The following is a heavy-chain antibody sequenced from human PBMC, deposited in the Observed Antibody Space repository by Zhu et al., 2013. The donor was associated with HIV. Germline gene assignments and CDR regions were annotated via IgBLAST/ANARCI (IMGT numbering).Heavy chain of an antibody. CDR1: GFTFSSSE. D-gene: IGHD1-1*01. Sequence: VQLVESGGGLVQPGGSLRLSCTASGFTFSSSEMNWVRQAPGKGLEWVSYISSSGSTIHYADSVKGRFTISRDNAKNSLYLQMNSLRAEDTAVYYCASQHYNIFDYWGQGTLVHRLL. J-gene: IGHJ4*02. CDR2: ISSSGSTI. V-gene: IGHV3-48*03. CDR3: ASQHYNIFDY.